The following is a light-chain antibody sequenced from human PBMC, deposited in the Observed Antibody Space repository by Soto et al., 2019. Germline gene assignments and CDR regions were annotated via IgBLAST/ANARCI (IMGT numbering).Light chain of an antibody. Sequence: QSVLTQPPSASGTPGQRVTISCSGSSSNIGSNTVNWYQQLPGTAPNLLIYSNTQRPSGVPDRFSGSKSGTSASLAISGLQSEDEADYYCAAWDDSLNGLVFGGGTKLTVL. V-gene: IGLV1-44*01. CDR3: AAWDDSLNGLV. CDR1: SSNIGSNT. CDR2: SNT. J-gene: IGLJ2*01.